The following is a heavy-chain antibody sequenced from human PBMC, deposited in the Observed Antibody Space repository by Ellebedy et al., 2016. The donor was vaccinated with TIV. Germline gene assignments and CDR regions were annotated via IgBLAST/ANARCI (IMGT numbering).Heavy chain of an antibody. CDR1: GYTFTGYY. Sequence: ASVKVSXKASGYTFTGYYMHWVRQAPGQGLEWMGIINPSGGSTSYAQKFQGRVTMTRDTSTSTAYMELSRLRSDDTAVYYCARGTPVAGTRFYSNWFDPWGQGTLVTVSS. D-gene: IGHD6-19*01. CDR2: INPSGGST. V-gene: IGHV1-46*01. CDR3: ARGTPVAGTRFYSNWFDP. J-gene: IGHJ5*02.